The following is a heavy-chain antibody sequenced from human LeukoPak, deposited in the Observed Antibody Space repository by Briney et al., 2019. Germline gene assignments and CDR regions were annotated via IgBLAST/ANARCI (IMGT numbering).Heavy chain of an antibody. CDR2: IYSNGST. D-gene: IGHD3-3*01. J-gene: IGHJ4*02. Sequence: SETLSLTCTVSGGSISIRRYSWGWIRQPPGKGLEWIGSIYSNGSTYYNPSLKIRVTVSVDTSKNQFSLKLSSVTAADPAVYYCARQTQYYDFWSGYHIGYYFDYWGQGTPVTVSS. CDR1: GGSISIRRYS. CDR3: ARQTQYYDFWSGYHIGYYFDY. V-gene: IGHV4-39*01.